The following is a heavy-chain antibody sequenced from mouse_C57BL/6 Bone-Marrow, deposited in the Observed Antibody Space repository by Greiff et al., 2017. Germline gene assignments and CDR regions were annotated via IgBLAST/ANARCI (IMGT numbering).Heavy chain of an antibody. Sequence: EVQLQESGAELVKPGASVKLSCTASGFTIKDYYMHWVKQRPEQGLEWIGRIDPEDGETNYTQKFQGKATITADTSSNTAYLQLSSLTSEDTAVYYCARGDDYVDYWCQGTTLTVSA. J-gene: IGHJ2*01. CDR2: IDPEDGET. CDR3: ARGDDYVDY. V-gene: IGHV14-2*01. CDR1: GFTIKDYY.